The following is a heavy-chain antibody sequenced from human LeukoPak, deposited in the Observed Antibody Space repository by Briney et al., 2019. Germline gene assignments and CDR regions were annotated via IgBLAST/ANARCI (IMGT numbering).Heavy chain of an antibody. CDR1: GGSISSGGYY. CDR2: IYYSGST. J-gene: IGHJ4*02. V-gene: IGHV4-31*03. D-gene: IGHD6-13*01. Sequence: SQTLSLTCTVSGGSISSGGYYWSWIRQHPGKGLEWIGYIYYSGSTNYNPSLKSRVTISVDTSKNQFSLKLSSVTAADTAVYYCARHVRYSSSWYLDYWGQGTLVTVSS. CDR3: ARHVRYSSSWYLDY.